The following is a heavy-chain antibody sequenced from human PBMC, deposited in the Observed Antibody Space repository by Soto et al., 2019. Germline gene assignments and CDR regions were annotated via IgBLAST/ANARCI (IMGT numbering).Heavy chain of an antibody. D-gene: IGHD5-12*01. CDR2: IIPIFGTA. CDR1: GGTFSSYA. Sequence: SVKVSCKASGGTFSSYAISWVRQAPGQGLEWMGGIIPIFGTANYAQKFQGRVTITADESTRKAYMELSSLRYEDTAVYYCAREWGADGYNYKRYGMDVWGQGTTVTVSS. V-gene: IGHV1-69*13. CDR3: AREWGADGYNYKRYGMDV. J-gene: IGHJ6*02.